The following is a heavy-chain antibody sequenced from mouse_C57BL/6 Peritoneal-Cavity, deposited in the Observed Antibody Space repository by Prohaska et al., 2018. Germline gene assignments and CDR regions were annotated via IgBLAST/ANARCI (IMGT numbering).Heavy chain of an antibody. CDR3: ASDGNLDDYAMDY. J-gene: IGHJ4*01. V-gene: IGHV1-26*01. CDR1: GYTFTDYY. CDR2: INPNNGGT. Sequence: PGASVKISCKASGYTFTDYYMNWVKQSHGNSLEWIGDINPNNGGTSYNQKFKGKATLTVDKSSSTAYMELRSLTSEDSAVYYCASDGNLDDYAMDYWDQGTSVTVSS. D-gene: IGHD2-1*01.